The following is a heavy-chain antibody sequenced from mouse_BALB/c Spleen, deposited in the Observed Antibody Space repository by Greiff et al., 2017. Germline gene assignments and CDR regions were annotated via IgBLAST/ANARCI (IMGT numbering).Heavy chain of an antibody. V-gene: IGHV1-9*01. Sequence: VQLQQSGAELMKPGASVKISCKATGYTFRSYWIEWVKQRPGHGLEWIGEILPGSGSTNYNEKFKGKATFTADTSSNTAYMQLSSLTSEDSAVYYCARGSMITRFAYWGQGTLVTVSA. J-gene: IGHJ3*01. CDR3: ARGSMITRFAY. CDR1: GYTFRSYW. D-gene: IGHD2-4*01. CDR2: ILPGSGST.